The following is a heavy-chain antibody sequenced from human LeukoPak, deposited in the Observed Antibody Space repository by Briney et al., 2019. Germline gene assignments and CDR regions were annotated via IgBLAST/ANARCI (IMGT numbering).Heavy chain of an antibody. D-gene: IGHD3-3*01. CDR2: IYPGDSDT. CDR3: AGHAVGGDSWSGHGYYYYMDV. J-gene: IGHJ6*03. Sequence: GESLKISCKASGYSFTNYWIGWVRQMPGKGLEWMGIIYPGDSDTKYSPSFQGQVNISVDESISTASLQWGSLKASDTAIYYCAGHAVGGDSWSGHGYYYYMDVWGNGTPVTVSS. CDR1: GYSFTNYW. V-gene: IGHV5-51*01.